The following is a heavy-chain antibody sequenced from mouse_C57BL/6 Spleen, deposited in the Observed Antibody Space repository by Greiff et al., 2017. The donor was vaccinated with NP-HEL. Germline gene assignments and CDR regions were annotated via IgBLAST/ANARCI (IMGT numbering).Heavy chain of an antibody. V-gene: IGHV5-4*01. J-gene: IGHJ3*01. CDR2: ISDGGSYT. D-gene: IGHD2-5*01. Sequence: EVQGVESGGGLVKPGGSLKLSCAASGFTFSSYAMSWVRQTPEKRLEWVATISDGGSYTYYPDNVKGRFTISRDNAKNNLYLQMSHLKSEDTAMYYCARGAYYSNYVMAYWGQGTLVTVSA. CDR3: ARGAYYSNYVMAY. CDR1: GFTFSSYA.